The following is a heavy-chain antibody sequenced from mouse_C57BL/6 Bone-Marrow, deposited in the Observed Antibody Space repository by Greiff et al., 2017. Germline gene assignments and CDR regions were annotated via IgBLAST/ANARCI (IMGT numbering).Heavy chain of an antibody. D-gene: IGHD2-4*01. J-gene: IGHJ4*01. CDR2: IDPSDSYT. V-gene: IGHV1-50*01. CDR3: ARDPMITTGYYYAMDY. CDR1: GYTFTSYW. Sequence: VKLQQPGAELVKPGASVKLSCKASGYTFTSYWMQWVKQRPGQGLEWIGEIDPSDSYTNYNQKFKGKATLTVDTSSSTAYMQLSSLTSEDSAVYYCARDPMITTGYYYAMDYWGQGTSVTVSS.